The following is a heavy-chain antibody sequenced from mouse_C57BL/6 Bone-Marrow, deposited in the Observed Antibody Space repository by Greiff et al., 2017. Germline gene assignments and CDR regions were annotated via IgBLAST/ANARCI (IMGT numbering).Heavy chain of an antibody. CDR3: ARSNYGSSYVRYYAMDY. Sequence: EVQLQQSGPELVKPGASVKISCKASGYSFTDYNMNWVKQSNGKSLEWIGVINTNYGTTSYNQKFKGKATLTVDQSSSTAYMQLNSLTSEDSAVYYCARSNYGSSYVRYYAMDYWGQGTSVTVSS. CDR1: GYSFTDYN. CDR2: INTNYGTT. V-gene: IGHV1-39*01. J-gene: IGHJ4*01. D-gene: IGHD1-1*01.